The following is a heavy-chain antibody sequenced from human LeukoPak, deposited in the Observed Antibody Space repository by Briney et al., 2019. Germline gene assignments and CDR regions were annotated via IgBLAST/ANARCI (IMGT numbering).Heavy chain of an antibody. CDR1: GYSFSSGYY. Sequence: SETLSLTCTVTGYSFSSGYYWGWSRPPPGKGLEWIGSIYHSGSTYYNPSLKRRVTISGDTSKNQFYLKLNCVTAADTAVYYCARSPYNSGWYGYWGQVTLVSVAS. D-gene: IGHD6-19*01. CDR2: IYHSGST. V-gene: IGHV4-38-2*02. CDR3: ARSPYNSGWYGY. J-gene: IGHJ4*02.